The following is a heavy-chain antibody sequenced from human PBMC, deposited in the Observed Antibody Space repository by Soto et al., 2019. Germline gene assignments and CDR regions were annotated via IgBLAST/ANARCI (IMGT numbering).Heavy chain of an antibody. V-gene: IGHV1-2*02. CDR2: ISPHSGGT. CDR1: GYSFTDYY. D-gene: IGHD3-10*01. CDR3: APSPGGLRLDP. Sequence: QVQLVQSGAEVQKPGASVKVSCKASGYSFTDYYIHWVRQAPGQGLEWMGWISPHSGGTKYAQAFQDMVTMTRDTSISTVYLDLSRLRSDDTAVYYCAPSPGGLRLDPWGQGTLVTVSS. J-gene: IGHJ5*02.